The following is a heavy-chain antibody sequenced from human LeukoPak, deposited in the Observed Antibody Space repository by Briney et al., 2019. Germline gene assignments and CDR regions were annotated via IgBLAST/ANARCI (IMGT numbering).Heavy chain of an antibody. CDR1: GYTFTGYY. J-gene: IGHJ4*02. V-gene: IGHV1-2*02. D-gene: IGHD2-2*02. CDR2: INPNSGGT. CDR3: ASAGDIVVVPAAIVLD. Sequence: ASVSVSCKASGYTFTGYYMHWVRQAPGQGLEWMGWINPNSGGTNYAQKFQGRVTMTRDTSISTAYMELSRLRSDDTAVYYCASAGDIVVVPAAIVLDWGQGTLVTVSS.